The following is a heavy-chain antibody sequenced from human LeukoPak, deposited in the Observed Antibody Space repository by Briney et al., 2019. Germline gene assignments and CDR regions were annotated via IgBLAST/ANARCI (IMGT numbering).Heavy chain of an antibody. Sequence: GASVKVSCKASGYTFTSYDINWVRQATGQGLEWMGWMNPNSGNTNYAQKLQGRVTMTTDTSTSTAYMELRSLRSDDTAVYYCARDHRTIAVLGSYWGQGTLVTVSS. V-gene: IGHV1-18*01. CDR3: ARDHRTIAVLGSY. J-gene: IGHJ4*02. CDR1: GYTFTSYD. CDR2: MNPNSGNT. D-gene: IGHD6-19*01.